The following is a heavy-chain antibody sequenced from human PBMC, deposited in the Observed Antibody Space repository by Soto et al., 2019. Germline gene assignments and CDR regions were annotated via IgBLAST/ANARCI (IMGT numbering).Heavy chain of an antibody. D-gene: IGHD2-2*01. V-gene: IGHV3-30-3*01. CDR3: ARDQGRSITCQLDY. J-gene: IGHJ4*02. CDR2: ILYDGSNT. Sequence: QVQLVESGGGVVQPGRSLRLSCAVSGFTFSTYAMHWVRQAPGKGLEWVAVILYDGSNTYYADSVKGRFTISRDNMLYLQMNSLRAEDTAVYYCARDQGRSITCQLDYWGQGTLVTVSS. CDR1: GFTFSTYA.